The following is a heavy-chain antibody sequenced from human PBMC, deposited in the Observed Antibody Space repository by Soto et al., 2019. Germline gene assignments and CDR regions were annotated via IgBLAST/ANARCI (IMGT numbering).Heavy chain of an antibody. V-gene: IGHV3-23*01. CDR3: AKKRSGSWSMGCFDS. D-gene: IGHD3-16*01. CDR1: GFTFSNHA. CDR2: ISGNANDI. Sequence: EVHLLESGGALVQPGGSLRLSSAASGFTFSNHATNWVRQAPGKGLEWLSAISGNANDIYYADSVKGRFTISRDSSTNTVFLQMNSLRAEDTALYYCAKKRSGSWSMGCFDSWGQGTLVTVTS. J-gene: IGHJ4*02.